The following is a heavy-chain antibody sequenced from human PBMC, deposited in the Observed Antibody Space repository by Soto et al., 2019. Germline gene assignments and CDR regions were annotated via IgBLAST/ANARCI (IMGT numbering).Heavy chain of an antibody. Sequence: ASVKVSCKTSGYTLTSYGISWVRQAPGQRLEWMGWISAYSGKTNYAQKFQGRVTLARDTSITTAYMGLSSLRSDDTAVYFCASWYYDASGHDAFDIWGQGTMVTVSS. J-gene: IGHJ3*02. V-gene: IGHV1-18*01. CDR3: ASWYYDASGHDAFDI. D-gene: IGHD3-22*01. CDR2: ISAYSGKT. CDR1: GYTLTSYG.